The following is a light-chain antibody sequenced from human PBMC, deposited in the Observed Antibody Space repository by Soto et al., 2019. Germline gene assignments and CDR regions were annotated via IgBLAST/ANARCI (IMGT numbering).Light chain of an antibody. Sequence: EIVLTQSPGTLSLSPGERATLSFRASQSVSSSYLAWSQQKTGQAPRLLIYETSSRATGIPDRFSGSGSGTDFTLTISRLEPEDFAVYYCHQYGSSPPWTFGQGTKVDIK. CDR2: ETS. J-gene: IGKJ1*01. CDR1: QSVSSSY. CDR3: HQYGSSPPWT. V-gene: IGKV3-20*01.